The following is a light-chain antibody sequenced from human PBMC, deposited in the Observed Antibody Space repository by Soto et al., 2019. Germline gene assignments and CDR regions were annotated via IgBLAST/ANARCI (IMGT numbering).Light chain of an antibody. CDR3: QQYNNWPPWT. Sequence: ETVLTQAPATLSVSPGESATLSCRASQRISRNLAWYQQKPGQAPRLLIYDASTRATAIPARFSGSGSETEFTLTISSLQSEDSAVYYCQQYNNWPPWTFGQGTKVDI. CDR2: DAS. J-gene: IGKJ1*01. V-gene: IGKV3-15*01. CDR1: QRISRN.